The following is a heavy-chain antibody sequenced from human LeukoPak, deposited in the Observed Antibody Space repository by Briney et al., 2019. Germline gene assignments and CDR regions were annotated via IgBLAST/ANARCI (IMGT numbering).Heavy chain of an antibody. CDR2: INPNSGGT. CDR1: GYTFTGYY. CDR3: ARDSRFGEYHFDY. D-gene: IGHD3-10*01. V-gene: IGHV1-2*02. J-gene: IGHJ4*02. Sequence: ASVKVSCKASGYTFTGYYMFWVRQAPGQGLEWMGWINPNSGGTNYAQKFQGRVTMTKDTSISTAYMELSRLRSDDTAVYYCARDSRFGEYHFDYWGQGTLVTVSS.